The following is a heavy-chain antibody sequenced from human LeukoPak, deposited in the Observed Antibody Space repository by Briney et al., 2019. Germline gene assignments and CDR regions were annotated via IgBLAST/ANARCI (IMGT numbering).Heavy chain of an antibody. J-gene: IGHJ4*02. V-gene: IGHV3-23*01. Sequence: GGSLRLSCAASGFTFTSYAMSWVRQAPGKGLEYVSAISDSGVNTYYADSVKGRFTISRDNSKNTLYLQMNSLRAEDTAVYYCAKAKEPGDPNYFDYWGQGTLVTVSS. D-gene: IGHD7-27*01. CDR1: GFTFTSYA. CDR3: AKAKEPGDPNYFDY. CDR2: ISDSGVNT.